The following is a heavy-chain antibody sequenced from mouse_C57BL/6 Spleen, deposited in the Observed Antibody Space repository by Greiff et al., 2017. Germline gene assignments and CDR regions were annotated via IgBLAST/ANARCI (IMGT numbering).Heavy chain of an antibody. Sequence: QVQLQPSGAELMKPGASVKLSCKATGYTFTGYWIEWVKQRPGHGLEWIGEILTGSGSTNYNEKFKGKATFTADTSSKTAYMQLSSLTTEDSAISYCARKAISFDYWGKGTTLTVSS. J-gene: IGHJ2*01. CDR2: ILTGSGST. V-gene: IGHV1-9*01. CDR3: ARKAISFDY. CDR1: GYTFTGYW. D-gene: IGHD3-2*02.